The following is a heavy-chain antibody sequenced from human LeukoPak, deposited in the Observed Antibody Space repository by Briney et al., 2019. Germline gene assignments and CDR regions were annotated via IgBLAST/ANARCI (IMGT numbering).Heavy chain of an antibody. CDR1: GFTFSSYG. Sequence: GGSLRLSCAASGFTFSSYGMHWVRQAPGKGLEWVAVISYDGSNKYYADSVKGRFTFSRDNSKNTLYLQMNSLRSEDTAVYYCAKDRGSASGGYHFDYWGQGTLVTVPS. J-gene: IGHJ4*02. CDR2: ISYDGSNK. D-gene: IGHD6-19*01. CDR3: AKDRGSASGGYHFDY. V-gene: IGHV3-30*18.